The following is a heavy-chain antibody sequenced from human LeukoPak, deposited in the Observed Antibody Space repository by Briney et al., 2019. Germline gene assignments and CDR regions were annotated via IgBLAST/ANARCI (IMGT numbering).Heavy chain of an antibody. D-gene: IGHD2-2*01. CDR1: VFTSSIYR. J-gene: IGHJ4*02. V-gene: IGHV3-7*04. CDR3: AGGLVDLGY. CDR2: IMQDGSEK. Sequence: GSLRLSCAAPVFTSSIYRISWVRQAQGRGLEWVAKIMQDGSEKYYVDSVKDRFTLSRAKAKSSLYLQMSSLRAEDTAVYFCAGGLVDLGYWGQGALVTVSS.